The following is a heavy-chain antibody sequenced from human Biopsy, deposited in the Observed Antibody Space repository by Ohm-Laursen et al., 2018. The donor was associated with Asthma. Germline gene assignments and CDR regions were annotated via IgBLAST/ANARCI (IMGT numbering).Heavy chain of an antibody. CDR1: GGSINNFY. D-gene: IGHD2-21*02. CDR2: VYYSGST. CDR3: ARGVDRVTGLLDHFDS. J-gene: IGHJ4*02. Sequence: TLSLTCTVSGGSINNFYWSWIRQPPGKGLESIGHVYYSGSTNYNPSLKSRVTISKDASKNQFSLKLTSVTAADTAVYYCARGVDRVTGLLDHFDSWGQGTLVTVSS. V-gene: IGHV4-59*01.